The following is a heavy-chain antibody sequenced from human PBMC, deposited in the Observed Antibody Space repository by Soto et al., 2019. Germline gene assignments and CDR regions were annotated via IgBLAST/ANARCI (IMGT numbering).Heavy chain of an antibody. D-gene: IGHD5-12*01. CDR1: GGSISSGDYY. V-gene: IGHV4-31*03. CDR3: ARDRYSGYQFDS. J-gene: IGHJ4*02. CDR2: IYRSGST. Sequence: SETLSLTCNVSGGSISSGDYYWSWFRQHPGKGLEWIGYIYRSGSTYYNPSLKSRITISLDTSQNQFSLKLTSVTAADTAVYFCARDRYSGYQFDSWGQGTLVTVSS.